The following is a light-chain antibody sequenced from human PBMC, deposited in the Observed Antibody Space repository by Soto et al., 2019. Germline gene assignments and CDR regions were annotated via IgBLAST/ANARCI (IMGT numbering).Light chain of an antibody. CDR2: DVS. J-gene: IGLJ1*01. CDR3: SSYTSSSTHYV. V-gene: IGLV2-14*01. Sequence: QSVLTQPASVSGSPGQSITISCTGTSSDVGGYNYVSWYQQHPGKAPKLMIYDVSNRPSGVSNRFSGFKSGNTASLTISGLQAEDEADYYCSSYTSSSTHYVFGTGTKVTVL. CDR1: SSDVGGYNY.